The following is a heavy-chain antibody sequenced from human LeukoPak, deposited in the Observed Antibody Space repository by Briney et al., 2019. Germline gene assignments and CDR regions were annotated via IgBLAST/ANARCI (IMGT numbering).Heavy chain of an antibody. CDR1: GYTFTGHY. J-gene: IGHJ5*02. CDR2: INPKNAGT. V-gene: IGHV1-2*02. Sequence: GASVKVSCKASGYTFTGHYIHWVRQAPGQGLEWMGWINPKNAGTNYAQKFQGRVTMTRDTSISTAYMELSRLRSDDTAVYYCARDRYSGYDFGWFDPWGQGTLVTVSS. CDR3: ARDRYSGYDFGWFDP. D-gene: IGHD5-12*01.